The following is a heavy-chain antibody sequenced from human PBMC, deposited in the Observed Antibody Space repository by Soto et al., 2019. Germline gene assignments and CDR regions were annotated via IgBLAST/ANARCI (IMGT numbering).Heavy chain of an antibody. CDR1: GGSISSYY. J-gene: IGHJ6*02. CDR3: ARVPIYTPSYYYYGMDV. V-gene: IGHV4-4*07. CDR2: IYTSGST. Sequence: PSETLSLTCTVSGGSISSYYWSWIRQPAGKGLEWIGRIYTSGSTNYNPSLKSRVTMSVDTSKNQFSLKLSSVTAADTAVYYCARVPIYTPSYYYYGMDVWGQGTTVTVSS. D-gene: IGHD4-4*01.